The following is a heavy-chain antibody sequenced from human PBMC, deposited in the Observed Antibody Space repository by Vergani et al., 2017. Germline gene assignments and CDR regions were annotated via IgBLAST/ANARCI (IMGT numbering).Heavy chain of an antibody. D-gene: IGHD5-24*01. Sequence: QVQLVQSGAEVKKPGSSVKVSCKASGGTFSSYTISWVRQAPGQGLEWMGRIIPILGIANHAQKFQGRVTITADKSTSTAYMELSSLRSEDTAVYYCAGRRDGYIYYAFDIWGQGTMVTVSS. V-gene: IGHV1-69*02. CDR1: GGTFSSYT. CDR3: AGRRDGYIYYAFDI. CDR2: IIPILGIA. J-gene: IGHJ3*02.